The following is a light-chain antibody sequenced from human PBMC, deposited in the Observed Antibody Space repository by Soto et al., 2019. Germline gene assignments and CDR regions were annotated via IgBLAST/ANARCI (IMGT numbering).Light chain of an antibody. CDR1: QSISNY. CDR3: QQSYSTPYT. CDR2: IAS. Sequence: DIHMTQSPSSLSASVGDRVTITCRASQSISNYLNWYQQKPGKAPNLLIYIASNLHSGVPSRFSGSGSGTDFTPTISSLQPEDFASYYCQQSYSTPYTFGQGTKVDSK. V-gene: IGKV1-39*01. J-gene: IGKJ2*01.